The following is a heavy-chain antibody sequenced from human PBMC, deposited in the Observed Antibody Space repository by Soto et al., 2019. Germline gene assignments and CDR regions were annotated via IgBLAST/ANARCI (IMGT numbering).Heavy chain of an antibody. V-gene: IGHV4-39*01. CDR1: GGSISSSSYY. D-gene: IGHD5-12*01. Sequence: SETLSLTCTVSGGSISSSSYYWGWIRQPPGKGLEWIGSIYYSGSTYYNPSLKSRVTISVDTSKNQFSLKLSSVTAADTAVYYCARINPMATIDYWGQGTLVTVSS. CDR2: IYYSGST. CDR3: ARINPMATIDY. J-gene: IGHJ4*02.